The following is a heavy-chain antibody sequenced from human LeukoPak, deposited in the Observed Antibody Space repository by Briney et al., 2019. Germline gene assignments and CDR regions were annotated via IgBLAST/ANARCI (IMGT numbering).Heavy chain of an antibody. D-gene: IGHD6-19*01. CDR1: GGSISSYY. Sequence: SETLSLTCTVSGGSISSYYWSWIRQPPGKGLEWIGNIYHSGSTYYNPSLMSRVTISVDTSKNQFSLKLSSVTAADTAVYYCAGHSSGWYKYFDLWGRGTLVTVSS. J-gene: IGHJ2*01. CDR2: IYHSGST. V-gene: IGHV4-59*04. CDR3: AGHSSGWYKYFDL.